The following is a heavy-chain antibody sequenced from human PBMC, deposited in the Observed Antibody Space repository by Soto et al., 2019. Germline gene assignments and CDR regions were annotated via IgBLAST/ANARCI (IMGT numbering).Heavy chain of an antibody. CDR3: AKDLDILFVPYAIGIDTFDF. Sequence: GGSLRLSCAASGFTFSSYAMSWVRQAPGKGLEWVSAISGSGGSTFYSDSVKGRFTISRDNSKNILYMQMNSLRAEDTAVYYCAKDLDILFVPYAIGIDTFDFWGKGSMVPVSS. D-gene: IGHD2-8*01. J-gene: IGHJ3*01. CDR1: GFTFSSYA. CDR2: ISGSGGST. V-gene: IGHV3-23*01.